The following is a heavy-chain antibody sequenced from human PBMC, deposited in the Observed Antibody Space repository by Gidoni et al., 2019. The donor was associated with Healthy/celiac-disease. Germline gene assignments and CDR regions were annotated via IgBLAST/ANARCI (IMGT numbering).Heavy chain of an antibody. CDR1: GGSISSYY. CDR3: ARYTQDGYKPGGAFDY. D-gene: IGHD5-12*01. V-gene: IGHV4-59*01. CDR2: IYYSGST. Sequence: QVQLQESGPGLVKPSETLSLTCTVSGGSISSYYWSWIRQPPGKGLEWIGYIYYSGSTNYNPSLKSRVTISVDTSKNQFSLKLSSVTAADTAVYYCARYTQDGYKPGGAFDYWGQGTLVTVSS. J-gene: IGHJ4*02.